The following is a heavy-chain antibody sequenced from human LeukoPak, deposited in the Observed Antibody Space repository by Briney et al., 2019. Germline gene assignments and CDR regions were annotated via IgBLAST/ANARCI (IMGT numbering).Heavy chain of an antibody. CDR2: IYTSGST. Sequence: SQTLSLTCTVSGGSISSGSYYWRWIRQPAGKGLEWIGSIYTSGSTNYNPSLKSRVTITEETAKNQYSLKLSSVTAADTAVYYCARDHCSSTSCYNDYWGQGTLVTVSS. V-gene: IGHV4-61*02. D-gene: IGHD2-2*02. J-gene: IGHJ4*02. CDR1: GGSISSGSYY. CDR3: ARDHCSSTSCYNDY.